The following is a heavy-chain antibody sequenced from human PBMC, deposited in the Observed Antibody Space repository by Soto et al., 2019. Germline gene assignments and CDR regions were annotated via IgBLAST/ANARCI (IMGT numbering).Heavy chain of an antibody. Sequence: QVQLRESGPGLVKPSETLSLTCTVSGGSISSYYWSWIRQPPGKGLEWIGYIYYSGSTNYNPSLKSRVTISVDTSKNQFSLKLSSVTAADTAVYYCASYRWLQLSYYFDYWGQGTLVTVSS. CDR2: IYYSGST. J-gene: IGHJ4*02. CDR3: ASYRWLQLSYYFDY. D-gene: IGHD5-12*01. CDR1: GGSISSYY. V-gene: IGHV4-59*01.